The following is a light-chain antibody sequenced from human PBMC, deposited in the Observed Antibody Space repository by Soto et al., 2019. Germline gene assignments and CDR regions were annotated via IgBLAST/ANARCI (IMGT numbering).Light chain of an antibody. CDR1: QNLRNY. V-gene: IGKV3-11*01. Sequence: IVFTQSPATLSLSPGTRSSLSCRASQNLRNYLIWYQQKPGQAPRLLIYDVSNRATGIPARFSGSGSGTDFTLTISRLEPEDFAVYYCQQRSNWPRTFGQGTKVDVK. CDR3: QQRSNWPRT. CDR2: DVS. J-gene: IGKJ1*01.